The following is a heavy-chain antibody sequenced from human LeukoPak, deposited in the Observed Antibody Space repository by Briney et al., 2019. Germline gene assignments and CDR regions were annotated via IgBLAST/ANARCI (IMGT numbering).Heavy chain of an antibody. V-gene: IGHV3-48*01. Sequence: GGSLRLSCAASGFTFSSYSMNWVRQAPGKGLEWVSYISSSSSTIYYADSVKGRFTISRDNAKNSLYLQMNSLRAEDTAVYYCARVAPVIPFDYWGQGTLVTVSS. J-gene: IGHJ4*02. D-gene: IGHD3-16*02. CDR3: ARVAPVIPFDY. CDR2: ISSSSSTI. CDR1: GFTFSSYS.